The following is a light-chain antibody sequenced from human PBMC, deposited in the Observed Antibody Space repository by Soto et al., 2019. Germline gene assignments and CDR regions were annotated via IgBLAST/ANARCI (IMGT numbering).Light chain of an antibody. J-gene: IGLJ3*02. Sequence: QSVLTQPASVSGSPGQSITISCTGTSSDVGGYNYVSWYQQHPGKAPKLMIYDVSNRPSGVSNRFSGSKSGNTASLTISGLQAEDEADYYCSSYTSSSTLGNWVFGGGTKLTVL. CDR2: DVS. V-gene: IGLV2-14*01. CDR1: SSDVGGYNY. CDR3: SSYTSSSTLGNWV.